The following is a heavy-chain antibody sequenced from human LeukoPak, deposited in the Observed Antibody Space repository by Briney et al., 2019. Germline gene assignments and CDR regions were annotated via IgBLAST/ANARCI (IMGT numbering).Heavy chain of an antibody. J-gene: IGHJ4*02. V-gene: IGHV3-21*01. D-gene: IGHD2-15*01. CDR1: GFTFSRYS. CDR2: ISSSSIYT. Sequence: GGSLRLSCAASGFTFSRYSMIWVRQAPGKGLEWVSSISSSSIYTYYADSVKGRFTISRDNAKKSLYLQMNSLRAEDTAVYYCARDPGIGGLHFDYWGQGTLVTVSS. CDR3: ARDPGIGGLHFDY.